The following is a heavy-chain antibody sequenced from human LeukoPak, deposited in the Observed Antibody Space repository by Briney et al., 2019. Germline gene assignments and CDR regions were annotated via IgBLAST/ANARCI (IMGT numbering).Heavy chain of an antibody. CDR2: IYPGDSDT. D-gene: IGHD6-13*01. CDR3: ARLGIAAAGTEYFQH. CDR1: GYSFTSYW. V-gene: IGHV5-51*01. J-gene: IGHJ1*01. Sequence: GESLKISCKGSGYSFTSYWIGWVRQMPGKGLEWMGIIYPGDSDTRYSSSFQGQVTISADKSISTAYLQWSSLKASDTAMYYCARLGIAAAGTEYFQHWGQGTLVTVSS.